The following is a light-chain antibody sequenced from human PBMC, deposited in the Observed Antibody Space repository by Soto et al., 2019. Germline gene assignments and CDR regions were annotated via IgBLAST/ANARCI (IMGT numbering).Light chain of an antibody. Sequence: QSVLTQPRSVSGSPGQSVTISCTGTSSDVGGYNYVSWYQHHPGKAPKLMIYDVSKRPSGVPDRFSGSKSGNTASLTISGLQAEDEADYYCCSYAGRYTSVVFGGGTKLTVL. CDR1: SSDVGGYNY. CDR2: DVS. V-gene: IGLV2-11*01. CDR3: CSYAGRYTSVV. J-gene: IGLJ2*01.